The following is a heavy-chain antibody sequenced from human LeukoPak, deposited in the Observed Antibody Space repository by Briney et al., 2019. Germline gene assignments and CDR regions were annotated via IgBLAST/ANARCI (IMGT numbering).Heavy chain of an antibody. CDR2: IYSCGST. D-gene: IGHD4-23*01. V-gene: IGHV4-59*01. J-gene: IGHJ3*02. CDR1: RGSISSTY. CDR3: ARSTVANPGAFDI. Sequence: SETLSLTCTVSRGSISSTYWNWIRQPPGKGLEWIGYIYSCGSTNYNPSLQSRVTISLDTSKKQFSLKLSSVTTADTAVYYCARSTVANPGAFDIWGQGTMVTVSS.